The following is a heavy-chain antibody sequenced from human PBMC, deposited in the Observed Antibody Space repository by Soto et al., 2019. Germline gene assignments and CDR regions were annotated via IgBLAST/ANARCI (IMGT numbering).Heavy chain of an antibody. D-gene: IGHD1-7*01. CDR2: ISGSGVST. CDR1: GVTFSSSV. CDR3: AKEQRYHCNYGVDY. Sequence: EVQLLESGGGLVQPGGSLRLSCAASGVTFSSSVMSWVRQAPGKGLEWVSAISGSGVSTYYADSVKGRFTISRDNSKNTLYLQMNSLRAEDTAVYYCAKEQRYHCNYGVDYWGQGTLVTVSS. J-gene: IGHJ4*02. V-gene: IGHV3-23*01.